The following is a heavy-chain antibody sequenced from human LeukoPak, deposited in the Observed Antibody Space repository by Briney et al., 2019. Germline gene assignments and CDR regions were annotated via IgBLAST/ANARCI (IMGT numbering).Heavy chain of an antibody. CDR2: INHSGST. CDR1: GGSFSGYY. Sequence: SETLSLTCAVYGGSFSGYYWSWIRQPPGKGLEWIGEINHSGSTNYNPSLKSRVTISVDTSKNQFSLKLSSVTAADTAVYYCARARWLHLDPWGQGTLVTVSS. J-gene: IGHJ5*02. V-gene: IGHV4-34*01. D-gene: IGHD5-24*01. CDR3: ARARWLHLDP.